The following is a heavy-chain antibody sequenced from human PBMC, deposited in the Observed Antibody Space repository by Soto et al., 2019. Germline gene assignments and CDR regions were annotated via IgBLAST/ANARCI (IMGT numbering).Heavy chain of an antibody. V-gene: IGHV4-31*03. CDR3: ARARLRAVYAFDI. Sequence: QVQLQESDAGLVKASQTLSLTCTVSGGSVSSGAYYWTWIRQRPGKGLEWIGYIYYSGSTYYSRSLKSRLSISLETSKNQFSLRLSSVTAADTAMYYCARARLRAVYAFDIWGQGTMVTVSS. CDR2: IYYSGST. J-gene: IGHJ3*02. CDR1: GGSVSSGAYY. D-gene: IGHD5-12*01.